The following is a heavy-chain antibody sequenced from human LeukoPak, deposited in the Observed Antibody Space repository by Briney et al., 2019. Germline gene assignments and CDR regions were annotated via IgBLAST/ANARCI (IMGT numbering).Heavy chain of an antibody. Sequence: GAAVKDSCKASGYTFTGYYMHWVRQAPGQGLEWMGWINPDSGGTNYAQKFQGRVTMTKDTSISAAYMELSRLRSDDTAVYYCARWMTTVTTPDYWGQGTLVTVS. D-gene: IGHD4-11*01. CDR2: INPDSGGT. V-gene: IGHV1-2*02. CDR1: GYTFTGYY. J-gene: IGHJ4*02. CDR3: ARWMTTVTTPDY.